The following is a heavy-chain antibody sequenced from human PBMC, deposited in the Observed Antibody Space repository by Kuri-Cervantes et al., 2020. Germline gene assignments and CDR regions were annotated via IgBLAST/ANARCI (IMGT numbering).Heavy chain of an antibody. CDR3: ARDGKHTNSFDV. J-gene: IGHJ3*01. CDR2: ITSNGRYI. V-gene: IGHV3-21*01. D-gene: IGHD1-26*01. CDR1: GFTFSSYA. Sequence: GESLKISCAASGFTFSSYAMSWVRQAPGKGLEWVSSITSNGRYIFYADSMKGRFTISRDNAKNSLYLQMSSLRAEDTAIYYCARDGKHTNSFDVWGQGTMVTVSS.